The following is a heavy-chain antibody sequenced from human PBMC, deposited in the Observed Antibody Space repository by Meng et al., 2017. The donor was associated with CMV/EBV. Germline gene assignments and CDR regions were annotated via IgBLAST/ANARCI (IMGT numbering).Heavy chain of an antibody. V-gene: IGHV4-59*01. CDR3: ARYLSIAAQFPREGMDV. Sequence: GSLRLSCTVSGGSISSYYWSWIRQPPGKGLEWIGYIYYSGSTNYNPSLKSRVTISVDTSKNQFSLKLSSVTAADTAVYYCARYLSIAAQFPREGMDVWGQGTTVTVSS. J-gene: IGHJ6*02. CDR1: GGSISSYY. D-gene: IGHD6-13*01. CDR2: IYYSGST.